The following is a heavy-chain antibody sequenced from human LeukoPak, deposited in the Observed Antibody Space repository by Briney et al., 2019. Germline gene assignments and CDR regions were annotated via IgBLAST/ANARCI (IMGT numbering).Heavy chain of an antibody. V-gene: IGHV3-23*01. CDR1: GFTFSSYG. D-gene: IGHD6-19*01. Sequence: PGGSLRLSCAASGFTFSSYGMSWVRQAPGKGLEWVSAISGSGGSTYYADSVKGRFTISRDNSKNTLYLQMNSLRAEDTAVYYCAKHPRGWYDPYYFDYWGQGTLVTVSS. CDR2: ISGSGGST. CDR3: AKHPRGWYDPYYFDY. J-gene: IGHJ4*02.